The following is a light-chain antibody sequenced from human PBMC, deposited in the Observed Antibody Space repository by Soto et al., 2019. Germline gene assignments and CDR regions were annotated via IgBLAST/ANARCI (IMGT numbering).Light chain of an antibody. J-gene: IGKJ3*01. V-gene: IGKV3-20*01. CDR2: GAS. Sequence: EIVLTQSPGTLSLSPGERATLSCRASQSVSSSYLAWYQQKPGQAPRLLIYGASSRATGIPDRFSGSGSGTDFTRTISRLEPEDVAVYYCQQYDSSPVTFGPGTKVDIK. CDR3: QQYDSSPVT. CDR1: QSVSSSY.